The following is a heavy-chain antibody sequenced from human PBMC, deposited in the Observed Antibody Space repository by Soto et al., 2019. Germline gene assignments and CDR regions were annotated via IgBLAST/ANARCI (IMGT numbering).Heavy chain of an antibody. V-gene: IGHV4-59*08. CDR1: GCSIYSHY. CDR3: ARHVTSGSYYFDY. J-gene: IGHJ4*02. D-gene: IGHD1-26*01. CDR2: IYYSGTT. Sequence: SETLSLSCTVSGCSIYSHYWGWIRQPPGKGLEWIGYIYYSGTTNYNPSLKSRVTISVDTSKNQFSLKLSSVTAADTAVYYCARHVTSGSYYFDYWGQGTLVTAPQ.